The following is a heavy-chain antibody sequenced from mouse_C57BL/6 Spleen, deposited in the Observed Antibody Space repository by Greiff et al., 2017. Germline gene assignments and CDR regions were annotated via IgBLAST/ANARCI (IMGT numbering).Heavy chain of an antibody. J-gene: IGHJ2*01. D-gene: IGHD1-1*02. Sequence: QVQLQQSGPELVKPGASVKISCKASGYAFSSSWMNWVKQRPGKGLEWIGRIYPGDGDTNYNGKFKGKATVTADKSSSTAYMQLSSLTSEDSAVYFCAREVDYFDDWGQGTTRTVSS. CDR2: IYPGDGDT. V-gene: IGHV1-82*01. CDR3: AREVDYFDD. CDR1: GYAFSSSW.